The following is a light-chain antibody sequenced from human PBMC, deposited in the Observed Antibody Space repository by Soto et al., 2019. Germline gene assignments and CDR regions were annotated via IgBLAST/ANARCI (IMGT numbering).Light chain of an antibody. CDR2: GAS. Sequence: EIVLTQSPGTLSLSPGERATLSCRASQSASSSIFAWYQQKPGQPPRLLIYGASTRATGIPDRFSGSGSGTDFPLTISRLEPEDFAMYYCQQYGTSPWTFGQGTKVEIK. CDR1: QSASSSI. J-gene: IGKJ1*01. CDR3: QQYGTSPWT. V-gene: IGKV3-20*01.